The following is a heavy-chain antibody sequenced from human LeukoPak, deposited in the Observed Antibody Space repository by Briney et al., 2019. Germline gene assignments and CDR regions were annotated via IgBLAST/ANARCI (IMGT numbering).Heavy chain of an antibody. V-gene: IGHV1-69*05. J-gene: IGHJ6*03. CDR3: ARDSTYYYGSGPLYYYMDV. CDR2: IIPMFGTA. Sequence: GASVKVSCKASGGTFSSYAISWVRQAPGQGLEWMGGIIPMFGTANYAQKFQGRVTITTDESTSTAYMELSSLRSEDTAVYYCARDSTYYYGSGPLYYYMDVWGKGTTVTVSS. CDR1: GGTFSSYA. D-gene: IGHD3-10*01.